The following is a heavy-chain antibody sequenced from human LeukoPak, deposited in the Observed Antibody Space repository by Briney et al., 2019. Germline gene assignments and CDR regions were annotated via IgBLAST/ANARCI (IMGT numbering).Heavy chain of an antibody. J-gene: IGHJ3*02. D-gene: IGHD6-13*01. CDR3: AKGIAAAVRDAFDI. CDR1: GFTFDDYA. CDR2: ISWNSGSI. V-gene: IGHV3-9*01. Sequence: GGSLRLSCAASGFTFDDYAMHWVRQAPGKGLEWVSGISWNSGSIGYADPVKGQFTISRDNAKNSLYLQMNSLRAEDTALYYCAKGIAAAVRDAFDIWGQGTMVTVSS.